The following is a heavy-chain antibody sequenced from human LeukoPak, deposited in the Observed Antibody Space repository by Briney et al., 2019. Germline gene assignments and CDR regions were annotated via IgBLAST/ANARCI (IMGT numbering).Heavy chain of an antibody. CDR2: IIPIFGTA. CDR1: GGTFSSYA. CDR3: ARHPSPNDAFDI. Sequence: ASVKVSCKASGGTFSSYAISWVRQAPGQGLEWMGGIIPIFGTANYAQKFQGRVTITADESTSTAYMELSGLRSEDTAVYYCARHPSPNDAFDIWGQGTMVTVSS. V-gene: IGHV1-69*13. J-gene: IGHJ3*02.